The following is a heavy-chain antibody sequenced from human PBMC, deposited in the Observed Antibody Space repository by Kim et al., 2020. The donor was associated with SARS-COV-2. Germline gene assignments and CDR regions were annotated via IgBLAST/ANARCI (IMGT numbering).Heavy chain of an antibody. CDR3: ARAGDYDISGYHGFFHH. Sequence: KGRVTMSEDNAKNTLYLQMNSLRPEDTAVYYCARAGDYDISGYHGFFHHWGQGALVTVSS. J-gene: IGHJ1*01. D-gene: IGHD3-22*01. V-gene: IGHV3-74*01.